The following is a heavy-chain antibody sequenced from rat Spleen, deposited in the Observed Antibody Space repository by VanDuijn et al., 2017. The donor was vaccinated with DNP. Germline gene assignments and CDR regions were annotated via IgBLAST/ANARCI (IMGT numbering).Heavy chain of an antibody. V-gene: IGHV2S12*01. D-gene: IGHD4-3*01. CDR2: MSSGGST. CDR1: GFSLTRDG. J-gene: IGHJ4*01. CDR3: TRDPLYNSGALDA. Sequence: QVQLKESGPGLVQPSQTLSLTCTVSGFSLTRDGVSWVRQPPGKGLEWLAAMSSGGSTYYNSNLKSRLSISRDTSKSQIFLKMNSLQIEDTAIYFCTRDPLYNSGALDAWGQGTSVTVSS.